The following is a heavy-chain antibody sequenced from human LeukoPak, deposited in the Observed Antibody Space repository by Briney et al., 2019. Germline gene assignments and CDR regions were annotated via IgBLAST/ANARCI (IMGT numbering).Heavy chain of an antibody. Sequence: SETLSPTCTVSGASTSSSSYYWGWVRQSPGKGLEWIGNIYYQSWTTYYNPSLKSRVTISVDTSNNRFSLRLKSVTVADTAVYYCGSRSFLPAGTPFYYLETWGQGTLVSVSS. J-gene: IGHJ4*02. D-gene: IGHD6-13*01. CDR2: IYYQSWTT. CDR1: GASTSSSSYY. V-gene: IGHV4-39*01. CDR3: GSRSFLPAGTPFYYLET.